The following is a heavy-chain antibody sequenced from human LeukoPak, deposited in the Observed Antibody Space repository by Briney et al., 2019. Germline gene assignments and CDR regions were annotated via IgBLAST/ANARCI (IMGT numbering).Heavy chain of an antibody. CDR1: GGSFSGYF. V-gene: IGHV4-34*01. CDR2: INHSGST. J-gene: IGHJ6*02. D-gene: IGHD6-13*01. Sequence: TSETLSLTCAVYGGSFSGYFWSWIRQPPGKGLEWIGEINHSGSTNYNPSLKSRVTISVDTSKNQFSLKLTSVTAADTAVYYCARGQRGIAAAGTPLYYYYGMDVWGQGTTVTVSS. CDR3: ARGQRGIAAAGTPLYYYYGMDV.